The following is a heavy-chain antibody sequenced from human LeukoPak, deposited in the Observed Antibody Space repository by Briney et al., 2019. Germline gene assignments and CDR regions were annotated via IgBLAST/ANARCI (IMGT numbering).Heavy chain of an antibody. J-gene: IGHJ4*02. CDR3: ARGIGSSSWIDY. Sequence: ASVKVSCKASGYTFTSYDINWVRQATGQELEWMGWMNPNSGNTGYAQKFQGRVTMTRNTSISTAYMELSSLRSEDTAVYYCARGIGSSSWIDYWGQGTLVTVSS. CDR1: GYTFTSYD. V-gene: IGHV1-8*01. D-gene: IGHD6-13*01. CDR2: MNPNSGNT.